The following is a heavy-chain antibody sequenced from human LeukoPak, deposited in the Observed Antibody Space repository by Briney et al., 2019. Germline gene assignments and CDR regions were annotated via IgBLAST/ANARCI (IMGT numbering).Heavy chain of an antibody. V-gene: IGHV4-4*07. CDR1: GGSISSYY. CDR3: ARHIRAHYGSGSSPYYFDY. J-gene: IGHJ4*02. CDR2: IYTSGST. Sequence: PSETLSLTCTVSGGSISSYYWSWIRQPAGKGLEWIGRIYTSGSTNYNPSLKSRVTMSVDTSKNQFSLKLSSVTAADTAVYYCARHIRAHYGSGSSPYYFDYWGQGTLVTVSS. D-gene: IGHD3-10*01.